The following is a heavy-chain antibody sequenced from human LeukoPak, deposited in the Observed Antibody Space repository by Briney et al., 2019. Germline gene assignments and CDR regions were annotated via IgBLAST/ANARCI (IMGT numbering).Heavy chain of an antibody. V-gene: IGHV3-21*06. CDR1: GFTFRSYS. Sequence: GGSLRLSCAAAGFTFRSYSMNWVRQAPGKGLEWVSSISSSSSYIYYADSVKGRFTISRDNAKNSLYLQMNSLRAEDTAVYYCARVRATVTPFDYWGQGTLVTVSS. CDR3: ARVRATVTPFDY. D-gene: IGHD4-17*01. J-gene: IGHJ4*02. CDR2: ISSSSSYI.